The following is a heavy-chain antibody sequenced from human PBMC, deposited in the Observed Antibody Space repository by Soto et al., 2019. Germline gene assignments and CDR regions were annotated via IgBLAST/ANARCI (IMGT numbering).Heavy chain of an antibody. CDR3: ARNTVSAAGADYYGLDV. J-gene: IGHJ6*02. CDR2: MSSSGATI. V-gene: IGHV3-11*01. D-gene: IGHD6-13*01. Sequence: PGGSLRLSCAGSGCTFRDYYMSWVRLAPGQGLEWVSYMSSSGATIYYADSVKGRFTISRDNAKNSLYLQTHSLRADDTAVYYCARNTVSAAGADYYGLDVWGQGTTVTVS. CDR1: GCTFRDYY.